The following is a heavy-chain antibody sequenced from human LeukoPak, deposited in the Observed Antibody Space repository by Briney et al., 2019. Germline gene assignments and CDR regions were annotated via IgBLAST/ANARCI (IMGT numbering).Heavy chain of an antibody. D-gene: IGHD2-2*01. CDR2: IYYTGTT. CDR1: GGSLSSHC. CDR3: ARFSSDCSTASCYLTY. J-gene: IGHJ4*02. Sequence: SETLSLTCTVSGGSLSSHCWSWIRQPPGKGLELIGHIYYTGTTYYNPSLNSRVTISLDTSRNQFSLRLTSVTAADTALYYCARFSSDCSTASCYLTYWGQGTLVTVSS. V-gene: IGHV4-59*11.